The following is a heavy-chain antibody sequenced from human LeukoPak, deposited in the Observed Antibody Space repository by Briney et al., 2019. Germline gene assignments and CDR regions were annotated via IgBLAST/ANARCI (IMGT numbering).Heavy chain of an antibody. Sequence: GGSLRLSCAASGFTFSSYSMNWVRQAPGKGLEWVSSISSSSSYIYYADSVKGRFTISRDNAKNSLYLQMNSLRAEDTAVYYCARDPGEQWRHYYYYGMDVWGQGTTVTVSS. V-gene: IGHV3-21*01. CDR2: ISSSSSYI. J-gene: IGHJ6*02. D-gene: IGHD6-19*01. CDR1: GFTFSSYS. CDR3: ARDPGEQWRHYYYYGMDV.